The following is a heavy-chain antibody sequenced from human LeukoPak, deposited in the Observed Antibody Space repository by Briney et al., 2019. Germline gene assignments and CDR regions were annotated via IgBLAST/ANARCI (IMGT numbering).Heavy chain of an antibody. CDR3: AKENDFWSGPEG. Sequence: GGSLRLSCAASGFTFSSYGMHWVRQAPGKGLEWLTFIQFDGSNKLYADSVKGRFTVSRDTSKNTVYLQMTSLRVEDTAVYHCAKENDFWSGPEGWGQGTLVTVSS. D-gene: IGHD3-3*01. CDR2: IQFDGSNK. J-gene: IGHJ4*02. V-gene: IGHV3-30*02. CDR1: GFTFSSYG.